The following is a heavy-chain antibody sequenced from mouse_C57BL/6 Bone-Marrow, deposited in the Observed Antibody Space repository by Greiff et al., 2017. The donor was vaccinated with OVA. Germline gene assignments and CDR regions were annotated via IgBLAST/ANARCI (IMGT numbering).Heavy chain of an antibody. D-gene: IGHD4-1*02. Sequence: VQGVESGPGLVAPSQCLSITCTASGFSFTSYAISWVRQPPGKGLEWLGVIWTGGGTNYNSALKSRLSISKDNSKSQVFLIMNSLLTDDTARYYCAFVNWDGFAYWGQGTLVTVSA. CDR1: GFSFTSYA. CDR3: AFVNWDGFAY. V-gene: IGHV2-9-1*01. CDR2: IWTGGGT. J-gene: IGHJ3*01.